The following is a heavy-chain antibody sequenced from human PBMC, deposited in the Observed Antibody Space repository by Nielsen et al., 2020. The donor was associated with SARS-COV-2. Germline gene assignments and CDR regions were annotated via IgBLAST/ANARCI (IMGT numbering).Heavy chain of an antibody. Sequence: TLSLTCTVSGGSITDEYYYWNWIRQPPGKALEWLARIDWDDDKYYSTSLKTRLTISKDTSKNQVVLTMTNMDPVDTATYYCARMSAVTTVYDYWGQGTLVTVSS. CDR2: IDWDDDK. J-gene: IGHJ4*02. D-gene: IGHD4-17*01. CDR1: GGSITDEYYY. V-gene: IGHV2-70*11. CDR3: ARMSAVTTVYDY.